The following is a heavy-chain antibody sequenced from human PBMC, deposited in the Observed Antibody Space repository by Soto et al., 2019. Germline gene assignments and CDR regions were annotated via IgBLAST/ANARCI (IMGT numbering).Heavy chain of an antibody. CDR2: ISGSGGST. Sequence: PGGSLRLSCAASGFTFSSYAMSWVRQAPGKGLEWVSAISGSGGSTYYADSVKGRFTISRDSSKNTLYLQMSSLRAEDTAVYYCVKDIRIGPPHYGMDVWGQGTTVTVSS. CDR1: GFTFSSYA. D-gene: IGHD1-20*01. V-gene: IGHV3-23*01. J-gene: IGHJ6*02. CDR3: VKDIRIGPPHYGMDV.